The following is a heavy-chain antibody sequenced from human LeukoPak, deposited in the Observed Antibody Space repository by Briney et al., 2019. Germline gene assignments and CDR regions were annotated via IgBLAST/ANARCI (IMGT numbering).Heavy chain of an antibody. V-gene: IGHV4-59*08. CDR2: IYYSGST. D-gene: IGHD5-18*01. J-gene: IGHJ4*02. CDR3: ARQGRYSYGFIDY. CDR1: GGSISNYY. Sequence: PSETLSLTCTVSGGSISNYYWSWIRQPPGKGLEWIGYIYYSGSTNYNPSLKSRVTISVDTSKNQFSLKLSSVTAADTAIYYCARQGRYSYGFIDYWGQGTLVTVSS.